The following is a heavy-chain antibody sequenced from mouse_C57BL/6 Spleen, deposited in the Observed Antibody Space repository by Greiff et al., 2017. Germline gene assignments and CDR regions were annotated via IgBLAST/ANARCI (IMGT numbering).Heavy chain of an antibody. CDR3: AREAYDYYGDAMDY. CDR2: INYDGSST. J-gene: IGHJ4*01. D-gene: IGHD1-1*01. V-gene: IGHV5-16*01. Sequence: EVQLVESEGGLVQPGSSMKLSCTASGFTFSDYYMAWVRQVPEKGLEWVANINYDGSSTYYLDSLKSRFIISRDNAKNILYLQMSSLKSEDTATYYCAREAYDYYGDAMDYWGQGTSVTVSS. CDR1: GFTFSDYY.